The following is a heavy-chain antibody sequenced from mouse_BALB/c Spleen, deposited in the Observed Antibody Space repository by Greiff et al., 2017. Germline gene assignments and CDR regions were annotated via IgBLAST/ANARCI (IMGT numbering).Heavy chain of an antibody. V-gene: IGHV1-69*02. CDR2: IDPSDSYT. CDR3: ARSRWPYAMDY. J-gene: IGHJ4*01. CDR1: CYTFTSYC. Sequence: QVQLQQPGAELVKPGASVKLSCKASCYTFTSYCMHWVKQRPGQGLEWIGEIDPSDSYTNYNQKFKGKATLTVDKSSSTAYMQLSSLTSEDSAVYYCARSRWPYAMDYWGQGTSVTVSS.